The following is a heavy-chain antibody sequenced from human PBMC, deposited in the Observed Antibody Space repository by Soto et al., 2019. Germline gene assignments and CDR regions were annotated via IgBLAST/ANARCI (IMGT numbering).Heavy chain of an antibody. V-gene: IGHV4-59*01. CDR1: GGSISSYY. D-gene: IGHD3-10*01. CDR3: ARGTLWFGELALYYYYYMDV. J-gene: IGHJ6*03. CDR2: IYYSGNT. Sequence: SETLSLTCTVSGGSISSYYWSWIRQPPGKGLEWIGYIYYSGNTNYNPSLKSRVTISVDTSKNQFSLKLSSVTAADTAVYYCARGTLWFGELALYYYYYMDVWGKGTTVTVSS.